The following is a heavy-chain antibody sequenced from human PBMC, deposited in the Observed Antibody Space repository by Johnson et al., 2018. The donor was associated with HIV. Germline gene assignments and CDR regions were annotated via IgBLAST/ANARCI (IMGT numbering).Heavy chain of an antibody. CDR2: IKQDGSER. Sequence: VQLVESGGGLVQPGGSLRLSCAASGFTFSSYWMTWVRQAPGKGLEWVANIKQDGSERYYVDSLKGRFTISRDNSKSTLFLQMNSLRAEDTAVYYCARVRYNWNYEIDAFDIWGQGTMVTVSS. V-gene: IGHV3-7*01. CDR3: ARVRYNWNYEIDAFDI. D-gene: IGHD1-7*01. CDR1: GFTFSSYW. J-gene: IGHJ3*02.